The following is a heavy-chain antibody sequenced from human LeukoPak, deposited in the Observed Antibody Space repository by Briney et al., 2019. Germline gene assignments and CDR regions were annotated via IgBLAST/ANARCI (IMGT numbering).Heavy chain of an antibody. CDR1: GFSFSSYS. D-gene: IGHD5/OR15-5a*01. CDR3: ALSYDAFDI. V-gene: IGHV3-48*01. CDR2: ISSSSSTI. Sequence: PGGSLRLSCAASGFSFSSYSMNWVRQAPGKGLEWVSYISSSSSTIFYADSVKGRFTISRDNAKRSLYLQMNSLRAEDTAVYYCALSYDAFDIWGQGTLVTVSS. J-gene: IGHJ3*02.